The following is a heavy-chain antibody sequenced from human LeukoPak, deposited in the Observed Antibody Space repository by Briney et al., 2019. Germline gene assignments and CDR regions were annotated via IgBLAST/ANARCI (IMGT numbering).Heavy chain of an antibody. Sequence: SETLSLTCTVSGGSISSGSYYWSWIRQPAGKGLEWIGRIYTSGSTNYNPSLKSRVTISVDTSKNQFSLKLSSVTAADTAVYYCARGPSSGTPEFDYWGQGTLVTVSS. CDR2: IYTSGST. CDR3: ARGPSSGTPEFDY. J-gene: IGHJ4*02. CDR1: GGSISSGSYY. D-gene: IGHD6-19*01. V-gene: IGHV4-61*02.